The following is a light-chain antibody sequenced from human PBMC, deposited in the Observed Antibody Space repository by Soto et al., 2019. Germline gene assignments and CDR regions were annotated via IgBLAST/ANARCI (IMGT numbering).Light chain of an antibody. CDR2: EGS. J-gene: IGLJ2*01. Sequence: QSALTQPASVSGSPGQSITISCTGTSSDVGSYNLFSWYQQHPGKAPKLMIYEGSKRPSGVSNRFSGSKSGNTASLTISGIQAEDEADYYCCSYAGRNVVFGGGTKLTVL. CDR1: SSDVGSYNL. CDR3: CSYAGRNVV. V-gene: IGLV2-23*01.